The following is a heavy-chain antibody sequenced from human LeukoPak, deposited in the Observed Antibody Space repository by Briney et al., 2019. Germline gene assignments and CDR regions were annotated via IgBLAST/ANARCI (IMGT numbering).Heavy chain of an antibody. Sequence: GGSLRVSCAASGFTFSSYSMNWVRQAPGKGLEWVSSISSSSSYIYYADSVKGRFTISRDNAKNSLYLQMNSLRAEDTAVYYCASSFRGVIVYWGQGTLVTVSS. J-gene: IGHJ4*02. D-gene: IGHD3-10*01. CDR2: ISSSSSYI. V-gene: IGHV3-21*01. CDR1: GFTFSSYS. CDR3: ASSFRGVIVY.